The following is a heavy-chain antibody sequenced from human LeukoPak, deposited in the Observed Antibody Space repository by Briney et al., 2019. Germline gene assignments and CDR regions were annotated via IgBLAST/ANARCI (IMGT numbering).Heavy chain of an antibody. CDR1: GFTFSSYW. D-gene: IGHD5-18*01. V-gene: IGHV3-74*01. CDR3: ARDTAMVTSDY. CDR2: ISGDGSTI. J-gene: IGHJ4*02. Sequence: PGGSLRLSCAASGFTFSSYWMHWVRQLPGKGLVWVSRISGDGSTINYADSVKGRFTISRDNARNTLYLQMNSLRAEDTAVYYCARDTAMVTSDYWGQGTLVTVSS.